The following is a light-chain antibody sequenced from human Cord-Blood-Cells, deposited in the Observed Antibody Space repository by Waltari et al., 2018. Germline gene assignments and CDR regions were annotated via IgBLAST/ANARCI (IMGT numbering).Light chain of an antibody. CDR3: QSYDSSLSGPVV. CDR2: GTS. V-gene: IGLV1-40*01. Sequence: QSVLTQPPSVSGAPGQRVTISCTGSSSNIGAGYDVHWYQQLPGTAPNLLINGTSNRPSGVPDRFSGSKSGTSASLAITGLQAEDEADYYCQSYDSSLSGPVVFGGGTKLTVL. J-gene: IGLJ2*01. CDR1: SSNIGAGYD.